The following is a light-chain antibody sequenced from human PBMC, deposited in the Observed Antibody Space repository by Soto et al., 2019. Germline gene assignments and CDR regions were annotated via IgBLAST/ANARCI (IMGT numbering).Light chain of an antibody. V-gene: IGLV2-8*01. CDR3: SSYAGSNNVV. J-gene: IGLJ1*01. Sequence: QSALTQPASVSGSPGQSITISCTGTSSDFYDYKYVSWYQQHPGKAPKLVIYEVTKRPSGVPDRVSASKSGNTASLTVSGLRAEDEADYYCSSYAGSNNVVFGTGTKLTVL. CDR2: EVT. CDR1: SSDFYDYKY.